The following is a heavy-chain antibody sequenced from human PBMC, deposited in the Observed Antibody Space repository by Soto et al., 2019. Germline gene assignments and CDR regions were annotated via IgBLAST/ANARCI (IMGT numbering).Heavy chain of an antibody. D-gene: IGHD2-2*02. CDR3: AKSATVPAAIAY. V-gene: IGHV1-3*01. J-gene: IGHJ4*02. CDR1: GYTFSNYL. CDR2: INAGNGNT. Sequence: GASVKVSCKASGYTFSNYLLHWVRQAPGQRLEWMGWINAGNGNTKYSQKFQGRVTITRDTSASTAYMELSSLRSEDTAVYYCAKSATVPAAIAYWGQGTLVTVSS.